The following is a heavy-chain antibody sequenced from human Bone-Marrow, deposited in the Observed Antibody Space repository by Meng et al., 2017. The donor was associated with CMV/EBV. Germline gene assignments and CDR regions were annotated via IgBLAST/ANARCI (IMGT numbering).Heavy chain of an antibody. D-gene: IGHD2-15*01. Sequence: EVQLVESGGGLVKPGGSLSLSCAASGFTFSSYSMNWVRQAPGKGLEWVSSISSSSSYIYYADSVKGRFTISRDNAKNSLYLQMNSLRAEDTAVYYCATGGAVVGYLDIWGRGTLVTVSS. CDR3: ATGGAVVGYLDI. J-gene: IGHJ2*01. CDR2: ISSSSSYI. CDR1: GFTFSSYS. V-gene: IGHV3-21*01.